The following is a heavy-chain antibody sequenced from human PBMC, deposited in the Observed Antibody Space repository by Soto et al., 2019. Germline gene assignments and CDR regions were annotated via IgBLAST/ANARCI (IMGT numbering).Heavy chain of an antibody. J-gene: IGHJ5*02. V-gene: IGHV1-69*13. CDR3: AREGYSSGPNREFDP. Sequence: SVKVSCKASGGTFSSYAISWVRQAPGQGLEWMGGITPIFGTANYAQKFQGRVTITADESTSTAYMELSSLRSEDTAVYYCAREGYSSGPNREFDPWGQGTLVTVSS. CDR1: GGTFSSYA. CDR2: ITPIFGTA. D-gene: IGHD6-19*01.